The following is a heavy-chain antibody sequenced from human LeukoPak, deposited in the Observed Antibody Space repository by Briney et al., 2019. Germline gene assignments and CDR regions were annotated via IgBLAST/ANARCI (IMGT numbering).Heavy chain of an antibody. CDR3: ARGPYRYYYYYMDV. CDR1: GYSFTSYW. J-gene: IGHJ6*03. Sequence: GESLKISCKGSGYSFTSYWIGWVRQMPGKGLEWMGIIYPGNSDTKYSPSFQGQVTMSVDRSISTAYLQWSSLKASDTAMYYCARGPYRYYYYYMDVWGKGTTVTVSS. D-gene: IGHD3-16*02. V-gene: IGHV5-51*01. CDR2: IYPGNSDT.